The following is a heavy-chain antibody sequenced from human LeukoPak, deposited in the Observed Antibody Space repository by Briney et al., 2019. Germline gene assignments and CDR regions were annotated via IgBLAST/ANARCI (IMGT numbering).Heavy chain of an antibody. D-gene: IGHD5-18*01. CDR3: ARKGYSYGYYYYYYMDV. Sequence: ASVKVSCKASGYTFTGYYMHWVRQAPGQGLEWMGRINPNSGGTNYAQKFQGRVTMTRDTSISTAYMELSRLRSDDTAVYYCARKGYSYGYYYYYYMDVWGKGTMVTVSS. CDR2: INPNSGGT. CDR1: GYTFTGYY. J-gene: IGHJ6*03. V-gene: IGHV1-2*06.